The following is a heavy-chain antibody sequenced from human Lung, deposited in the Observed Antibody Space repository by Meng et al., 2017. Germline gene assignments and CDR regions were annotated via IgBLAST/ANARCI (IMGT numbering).Heavy chain of an antibody. CDR1: CGSFSEYY. D-gene: IGHD6-19*01. J-gene: IGHJ4*02. CDR2: INDSGST. Sequence: QLRQWGAGLLKPSETLSLTCGVSCGSFSEYYWSWIRQPPGKGLEWIGEINDSGSTNYNPSLKSRVTISVDTSKNQFSLRVTSVTAADRAVYYCVRRTYSSGWYFDYWGQGTLVTVSS. CDR3: VRRTYSSGWYFDY. V-gene: IGHV4-34*01.